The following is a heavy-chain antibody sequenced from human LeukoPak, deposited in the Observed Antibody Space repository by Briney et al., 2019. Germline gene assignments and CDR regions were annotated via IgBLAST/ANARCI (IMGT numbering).Heavy chain of an antibody. V-gene: IGHV4-4*07. CDR2: IYTSGST. D-gene: IGHD3-22*01. CDR1: GGSVSSYY. Sequence: PSETLSLTCTVSGGSVSSYYWSWIRQPAGKGLEWIVRIYTSGSTNYNPSLKSRVTMSVDTSKNQFSLKLSCVTAADTAVYYCARAIPNFHYASSGYYGTDAFDIWGQGTMVTVSS. CDR3: ARAIPNFHYASSGYYGTDAFDI. J-gene: IGHJ3*02.